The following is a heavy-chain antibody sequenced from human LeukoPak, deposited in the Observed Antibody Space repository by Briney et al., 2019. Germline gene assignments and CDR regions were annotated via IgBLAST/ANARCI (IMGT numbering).Heavy chain of an antibody. CDR3: ARGVVGATKRFDY. CDR2: ISSSSTTI. D-gene: IGHD1-26*01. CDR1: GFTLSSSA. Sequence: PGGSLRLSCAASGFTLSSSAMNWVRQAPGKGLEWVSQISSSSTTINYADSVKGRFTISRDNAKNSLYLQMNSLRADDAAVYYCARGVVGATKRFDYWGQGTLVTVSS. V-gene: IGHV3-48*03. J-gene: IGHJ4*02.